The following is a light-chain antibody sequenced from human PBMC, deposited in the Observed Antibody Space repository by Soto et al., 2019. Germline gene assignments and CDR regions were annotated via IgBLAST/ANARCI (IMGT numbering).Light chain of an antibody. CDR3: QQTYRTRTWT. CDR1: ESISNY. J-gene: IGKJ1*01. CDR2: AAS. Sequence: DIQITQSPSSLSASVGDRVTITCRASESISNYLNWYQQKPGKAAKLLIYAASSLQSGVPSTFSGSGSGTDFTLTISSLQPEDFTTYYCQQTYRTRTWTFGQGTKVDIK. V-gene: IGKV1-39*01.